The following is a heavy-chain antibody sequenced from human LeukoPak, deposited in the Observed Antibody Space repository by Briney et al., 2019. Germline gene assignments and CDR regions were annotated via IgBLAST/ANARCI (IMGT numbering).Heavy chain of an antibody. Sequence: ASVKVSCKASGYTFTSYYMHWVRQAPGQGLEWMGIINPSGGSTSYAQKFQGRVTMTRDMSTSTVYMELSSLRSEDTAVYYCARDPGSGWTNYYYYYYMDVWGKGTTVTIS. CDR2: INPSGGST. CDR1: GYTFTSYY. CDR3: ARDPGSGWTNYYYYYYMDV. D-gene: IGHD6-19*01. J-gene: IGHJ6*03. V-gene: IGHV1-46*01.